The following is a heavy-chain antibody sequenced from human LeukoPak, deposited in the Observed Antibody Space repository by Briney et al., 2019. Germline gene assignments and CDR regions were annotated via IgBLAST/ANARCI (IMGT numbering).Heavy chain of an antibody. CDR3: TRGKPETVFDS. J-gene: IGHJ4*01. V-gene: IGHV4-34*01. CDR2: IDRSGST. CDR1: VGSFSVYY. Sequence: ASETLSLTCALYVGSFSVYYWSWLPHPPGKGLVGIGEIDRSGSTNYNPSLKSRVTISVDTSKNKFSLKLSSVTAADKAVYYCTRGKPETVFDSWGRGTLVTVSS.